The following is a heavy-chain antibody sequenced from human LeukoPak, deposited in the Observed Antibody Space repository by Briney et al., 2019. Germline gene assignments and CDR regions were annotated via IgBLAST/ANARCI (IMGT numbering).Heavy chain of an antibody. CDR1: GYSFTSYW. Sequence: GESLKISCKGSGYSFTSYWIGWVRQMPGKGLEWMGIIYPGDSDTRYSPSFQGQVTISADKSISTAYLQWSSLKASDTAMYYCARRIAAAGDYYYYGVDVWGQGTTVTVSS. J-gene: IGHJ6*02. D-gene: IGHD6-13*01. V-gene: IGHV5-51*01. CDR3: ARRIAAAGDYYYYGVDV. CDR2: IYPGDSDT.